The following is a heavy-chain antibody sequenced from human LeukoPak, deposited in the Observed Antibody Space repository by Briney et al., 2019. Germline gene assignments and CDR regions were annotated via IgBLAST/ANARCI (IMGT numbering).Heavy chain of an antibody. D-gene: IGHD3-22*01. CDR2: INHSGST. J-gene: IGHJ4*02. CDR3: ARRDSSGYYYAVFDY. V-gene: IGHV4-34*01. Sequence: SETLSLTCAVYGGSFSGYYWSWIRQPPGKGLEWIGEINHSGSTNYNPSLKSRVTISVDTSKNQFSLKLSPVTAADTAVYYCARRDSSGYYYAVFDYWGQGTLVTVSS. CDR1: GGSFSGYY.